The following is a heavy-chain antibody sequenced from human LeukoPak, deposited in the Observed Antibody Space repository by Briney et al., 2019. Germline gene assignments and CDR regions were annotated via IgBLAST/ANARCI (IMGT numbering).Heavy chain of an antibody. J-gene: IGHJ4*02. CDR1: GFTFSNYW. CDR2: INSDGRST. CDR3: AKPRSSGYYFYFDY. Sequence: PGGSLRLSCAASGFTFSNYWMHWVRQAPGKGLVWVSRINSDGRSTNYADSVKGRFTISRDNAKNTLYLQMNSLRAEDTAVYYCAKPRSSGYYFYFDYWGQGTLVTVSS. V-gene: IGHV3-74*01. D-gene: IGHD3-22*01.